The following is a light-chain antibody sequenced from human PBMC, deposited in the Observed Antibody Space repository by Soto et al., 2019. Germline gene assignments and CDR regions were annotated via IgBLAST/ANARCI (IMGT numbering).Light chain of an antibody. J-gene: IGLJ2*01. CDR2: DVS. Sequence: QSALTQPASVSGSHGQSITISCTGTSSDIGRYNYVSWYQHSPGKAPKLIIYDVSDRPSGVSNRFSGSKSGTTASLTISGLQAEDEADYYCGSYTSRDTMIFGGGTKLTVL. CDR3: GSYTSRDTMI. CDR1: SSDIGRYNY. V-gene: IGLV2-14*03.